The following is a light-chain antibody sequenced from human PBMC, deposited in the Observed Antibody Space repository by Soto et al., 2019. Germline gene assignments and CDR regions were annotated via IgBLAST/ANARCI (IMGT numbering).Light chain of an antibody. Sequence: EIVMTQSPATLSVSPGERATLSCRASQSVSSNLAWYQQKPGQAPRLFIYGASTSATGSPARFSGSGSGTEFTLNSSSLQSEDFAVCYCQQYNNWPFTFGPGTKVYIK. V-gene: IGKV3-15*01. CDR2: GAS. J-gene: IGKJ3*01. CDR3: QQYNNWPFT. CDR1: QSVSSN.